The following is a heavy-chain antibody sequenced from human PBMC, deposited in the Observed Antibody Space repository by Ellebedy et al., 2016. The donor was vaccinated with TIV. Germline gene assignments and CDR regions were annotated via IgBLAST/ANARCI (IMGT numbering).Heavy chain of an antibody. J-gene: IGHJ4*02. CDR3: AGGRFGYVGRFDD. CDR1: GGSITSNNYY. CDR2: GFYTRSP. V-gene: IGHV4-61*05. D-gene: IGHD5-12*01. Sequence: SETLSLTXTVSGGSITSNNYYWGWVRHPPGKGLEWIAYGFYTRSPKYNPSLRGRVTMSIDTSKRQLSLRLTSVTAADTAVYYCAGGRFGYVGRFDDWGQGALVTVSS.